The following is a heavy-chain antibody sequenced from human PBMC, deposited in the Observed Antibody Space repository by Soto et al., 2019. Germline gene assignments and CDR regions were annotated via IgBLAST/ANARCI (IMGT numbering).Heavy chain of an antibody. J-gene: IGHJ6*02. CDR1: GYTFTSYG. Sequence: QVQLVQSGAEVKKPGASVKVSCKASGYTFTSYGISWVRQAPGQGLEWMGWISAYNGNTNYAQKLQGRVTMTTDTATSTAYMELRSLRSDDTDGYYCARHFPSSIAGTNYYGMDVWGQGTTVTVSS. CDR3: ARHFPSSIAGTNYYGMDV. V-gene: IGHV1-18*04. D-gene: IGHD1-7*01. CDR2: ISAYNGNT.